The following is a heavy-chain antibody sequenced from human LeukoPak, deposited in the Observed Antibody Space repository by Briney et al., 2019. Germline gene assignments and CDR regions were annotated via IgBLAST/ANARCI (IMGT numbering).Heavy chain of an antibody. CDR1: GFTFSSYW. V-gene: IGHV3-7*01. CDR2: IKQDGSEK. J-gene: IGHJ4*02. D-gene: IGHD3-22*01. Sequence: PGGSLRLSCAASGFTFSSYWMSWVRQAPGKGLEWVANIKQDGSEKYYVDSVKGRFTISRDNAKNSLYLQMNSLRAEDTAVYYCARDGNYYYDSSGYFGYWGQGTLVTVSS. CDR3: ARDGNYYYDSSGYFGY.